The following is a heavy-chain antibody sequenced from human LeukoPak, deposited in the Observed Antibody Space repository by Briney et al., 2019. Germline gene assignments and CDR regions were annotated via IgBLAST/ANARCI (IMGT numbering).Heavy chain of an antibody. CDR3: ARGGAARLHFQD. D-gene: IGHD6-6*01. V-gene: IGHV4-59*01. CDR1: GGSISTYY. J-gene: IGHJ1*01. Sequence: PSETLSLTCTVSGGSISTYYWNWIRQPPGKGLEWIGYIYHSGSTNYNPSLQSRVTISVDTSKNQFSLNLNSVTAADTAVYYCARGGAARLHFQDWGQGTLVTVSS. CDR2: IYHSGST.